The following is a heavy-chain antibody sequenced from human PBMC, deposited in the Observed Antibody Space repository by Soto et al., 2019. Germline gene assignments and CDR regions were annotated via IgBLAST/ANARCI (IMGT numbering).Heavy chain of an antibody. D-gene: IGHD3-3*01. CDR3: ARDFTPRDY. Sequence: ASVKGYWKAAGYSFTSYDVNLVRQATGQGLEWMGWMNPNSGNTGYAQKLQGRVTMTTDTSTSTAYMELRSLRSDDTAVYYCARDFTPRDYRGQGTLVTVSS. J-gene: IGHJ4*02. V-gene: IGHV1-8*01. CDR2: MNPNSGNT. CDR1: GYSFTSYD.